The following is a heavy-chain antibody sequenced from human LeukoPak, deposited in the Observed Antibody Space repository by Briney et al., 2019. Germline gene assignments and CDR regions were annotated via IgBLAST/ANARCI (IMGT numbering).Heavy chain of an antibody. Sequence: GGSLRLSCAASRFTFSDYWMSWVRQAPGKGLEWVANIKQDGSEKYYVDSVKGRFTISRDNAKNSLYLQMNSLRAEDTAVYYCARDELRITIFGVVIRHAYNWFDPWGQGTLVTVSS. D-gene: IGHD3-3*01. CDR1: RFTFSDYW. V-gene: IGHV3-7*01. CDR3: ARDELRITIFGVVIRHAYNWFDP. J-gene: IGHJ5*02. CDR2: IKQDGSEK.